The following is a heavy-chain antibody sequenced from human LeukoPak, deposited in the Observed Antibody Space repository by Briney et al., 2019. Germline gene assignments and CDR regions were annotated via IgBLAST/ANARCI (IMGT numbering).Heavy chain of an antibody. CDR1: GFTLSNAW. Sequence: GGSLRLSCAASGFTLSNAWMNWVRQAPGKGLEWVSGIIPSGGTTYYADSVKGRFTISRDNSQNTMYLQVNSLRAEDTAVYYCARDLRGSIVRYFDYWGQGTLVTVSS. CDR3: ARDLRGSIVRYFDY. V-gene: IGHV3-23*01. J-gene: IGHJ4*02. CDR2: IIPSGGTT. D-gene: IGHD3-9*01.